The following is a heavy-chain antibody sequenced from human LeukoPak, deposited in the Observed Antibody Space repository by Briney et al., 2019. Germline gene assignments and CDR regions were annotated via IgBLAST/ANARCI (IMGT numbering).Heavy chain of an antibody. J-gene: IGHJ5*02. V-gene: IGHV3-7*01. CDR1: GFTFTTYW. CDR2: IKQDGSVK. Sequence: GGSLRLSCEACGFTFTTYWMGWVRQAPGKGLEWVASIKQDGSVKYYVDSVKGRFTISRDNAKNSLYLQMNSLRAEDTAMYYCVRPLMYYFGSETYYWFDPWGQGTLVTVSS. CDR3: VRPLMYYFGSETYYWFDP. D-gene: IGHD3-10*01.